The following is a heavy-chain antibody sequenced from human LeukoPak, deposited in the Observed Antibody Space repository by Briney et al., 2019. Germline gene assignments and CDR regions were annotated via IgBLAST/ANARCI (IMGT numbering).Heavy chain of an antibody. CDR3: AKEGYSHTSNYFDN. V-gene: IGHV3-43*02. CDR1: GFMFDDSA. D-gene: IGHD2-15*01. Sequence: GGSLRLSCAASGFMFDDSAMHWVRQAPGKGLEWVSLISGDGVSTFYADSVKGRFTISRDNGKNSLSLQMDSLTTEDTALYYCAKEGYSHTSNYFDNWGQGILVTVS. J-gene: IGHJ4*02. CDR2: ISGDGVST.